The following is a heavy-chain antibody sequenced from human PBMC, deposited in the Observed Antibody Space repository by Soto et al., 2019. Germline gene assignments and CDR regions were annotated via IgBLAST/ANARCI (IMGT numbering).Heavy chain of an antibody. Sequence: PGGSLRLSCAASGFTFSSYGMHWVRQAPGKGLEWVAVIWYDGSNKYYAASVKGRFTISRDNSKNTLYLQMNSLRAEDTAVYYCARDLLYYDFWSGKTYYYYYGMDVWGQGTTVTVSS. CDR1: GFTFSSYG. D-gene: IGHD3-3*01. V-gene: IGHV3-33*01. CDR3: ARDLLYYDFWSGKTYYYYYGMDV. J-gene: IGHJ6*02. CDR2: IWYDGSNK.